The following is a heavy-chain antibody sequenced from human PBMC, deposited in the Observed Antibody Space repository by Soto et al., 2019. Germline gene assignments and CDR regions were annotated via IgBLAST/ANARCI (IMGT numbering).Heavy chain of an antibody. D-gene: IGHD2-2*01. CDR3: ARRCSSTRCLDL. Sequence: QVQLVQTGAEVKKPGASVKVSCKASGYTFTSYGICWVRQAPGQGLEWMGWISGYNGNTNYAQNPQGRAATTTDTYTSTVYMALRSLRSDDTAVYYCARRCSSTRCLDLWGRGTLVIVSS. J-gene: IGHJ2*01. CDR1: GYTFTSYG. CDR2: ISGYNGNT. V-gene: IGHV1-18*01.